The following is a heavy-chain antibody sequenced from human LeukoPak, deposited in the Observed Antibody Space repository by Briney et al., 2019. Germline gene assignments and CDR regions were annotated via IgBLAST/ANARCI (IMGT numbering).Heavy chain of an antibody. CDR2: IWYDGSNK. D-gene: IGHD2-2*01. CDR1: GFTFSSYG. V-gene: IGHV3-33*06. J-gene: IGHJ4*02. Sequence: GGSLRLSCAASGFTFSSYGMHWVRQAPGKGLEWVAVIWYDGSNKYYADSVKGRFTISRDNSKNTLYLQMNSLRAEDTAVYYCAKDKGYRIVVPAAIPSYYFDYWGQGTLVTVSS. CDR3: AKDKGYRIVVPAAIPSYYFDY.